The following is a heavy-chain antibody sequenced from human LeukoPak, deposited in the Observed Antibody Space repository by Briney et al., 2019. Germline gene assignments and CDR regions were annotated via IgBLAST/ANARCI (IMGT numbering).Heavy chain of an antibody. CDR3: ARIDYGGNYFDY. J-gene: IGHJ4*02. D-gene: IGHD4-23*01. Sequence: SETLSLTCTVSGGSVSSGSYYWSWIRQPPGKGLEWIGYIYYSGSTNYNPSLKSRVTISVDTSKNQFSLKLSSVTAADTAVYYCARIDYGGNYFDYWGQGTLVTVSA. V-gene: IGHV4-61*01. CDR1: GGSVSSGSYY. CDR2: IYYSGST.